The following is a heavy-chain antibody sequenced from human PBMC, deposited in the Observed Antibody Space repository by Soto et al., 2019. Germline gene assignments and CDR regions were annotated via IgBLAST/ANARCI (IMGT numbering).Heavy chain of an antibody. Sequence: QITLKESGPTLVKPTQTLTLTCTFSGFSLSTSGAGVGWIRQPPGKALEWLALIYWDDDKRYSPSLKSRLTITKHTSKNQVVLTMTNMDPVDTATYYCALTYYGSGSYYNVRWFDPWGQGTLVTVSS. CDR1: GFSLSTSGAG. D-gene: IGHD3-10*01. CDR3: ALTYYGSGSYYNVRWFDP. CDR2: IYWDDDK. V-gene: IGHV2-5*02. J-gene: IGHJ5*02.